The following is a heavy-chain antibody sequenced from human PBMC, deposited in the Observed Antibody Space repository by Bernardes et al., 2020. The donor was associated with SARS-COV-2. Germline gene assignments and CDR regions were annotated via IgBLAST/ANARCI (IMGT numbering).Heavy chain of an antibody. V-gene: IGHV3-23*01. Sequence: GGSLRLSSAAVGSTFSSYSLNWVRQAPGKGLEWVSAISSSGGSTYYADSVKGWFTIHRHNSKNTLYLQMNSLMAENTAVYYCAKSPLFYDYGWGSYRWGWFDPWGLVTLCTDSS. CDR1: GSTFSSYS. CDR2: ISSSGGST. J-gene: IGHJ5*02. D-gene: IGHD3-16*02. CDR3: AKSPLFYDYGWGSYRWGWFDP.